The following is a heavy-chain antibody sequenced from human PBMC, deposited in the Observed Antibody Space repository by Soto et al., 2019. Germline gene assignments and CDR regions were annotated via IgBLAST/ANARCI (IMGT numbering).Heavy chain of an antibody. CDR1: GFTFSNYW. CDR3: ARVFPGDYAFDL. J-gene: IGHJ3*01. V-gene: IGHV3-74*01. Sequence: EVQLVESGGGLVQPGGSLRLSCAASGFTFSNYWMHWVRQVPGKGLVWVARIKGDGSSTNYADSVKGRFTTSRDNAQKRYFVETNSMAGEDTAVYASARVFPGDYAFDLWGQGTMVTVSS. CDR2: IKGDGSST. D-gene: IGHD1-1*01.